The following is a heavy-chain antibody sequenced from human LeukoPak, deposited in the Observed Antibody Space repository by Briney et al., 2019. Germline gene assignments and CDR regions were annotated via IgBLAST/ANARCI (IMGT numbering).Heavy chain of an antibody. Sequence: ASVKVSCKASGYTFTGYYMHWVRQAPGQGLEWMGWINPNSGGTNYAQKFQGRVTMTRDTSISIAYMELSRLRSDDTAVYYCVRGGYGDYVFDYWGQGTLVTVSS. V-gene: IGHV1-2*02. D-gene: IGHD4-17*01. CDR3: VRGGYGDYVFDY. J-gene: IGHJ4*02. CDR2: INPNSGGT. CDR1: GYTFTGYY.